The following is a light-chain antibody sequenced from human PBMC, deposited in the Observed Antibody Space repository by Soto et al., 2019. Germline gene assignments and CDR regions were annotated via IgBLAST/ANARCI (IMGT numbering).Light chain of an antibody. CDR3: QQLNALPLT. V-gene: IGKV3D-15*01. CDR2: GAS. J-gene: IGKJ3*01. Sequence: IVMTQSPATLSVSPGERATLSCRASQTLGNKLAWYQQQPGQAPSLIIYGASTRATGIPARFSGSGSGTDFNITINSLQSEDFAFYYCQQLNALPLTFGPGTKVDRK. CDR1: QTLGNK.